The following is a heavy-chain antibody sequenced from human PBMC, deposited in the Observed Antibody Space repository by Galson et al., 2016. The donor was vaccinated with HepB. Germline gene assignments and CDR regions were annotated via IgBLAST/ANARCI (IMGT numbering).Heavy chain of an antibody. Sequence: SETLSLTCTVSGGSISRSYWSWIRQPPGKGLEWIGYIHSSGSRNYNPSLKSRVTIPVDTSKNQFLLKRISVTGADTAVYSCARENLGLHLAARNEPLFDDWGQGTLVTVSS. D-gene: IGHD6-6*01. CDR2: IHSSGSR. CDR3: ARENLGLHLAARNEPLFDD. V-gene: IGHV4-59*01. CDR1: GGSISRSY. J-gene: IGHJ4*02.